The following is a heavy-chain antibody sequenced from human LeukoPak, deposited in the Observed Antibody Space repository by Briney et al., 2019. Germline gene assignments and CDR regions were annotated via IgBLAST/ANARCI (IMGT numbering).Heavy chain of an antibody. V-gene: IGHV3-30-3*01. CDR2: ISYDGSNK. CDR3: ARAVVRGVIP. D-gene: IGHD3-10*01. Sequence: GRSLRLSCAASGFTFSSYAMHWVRQAPGKGLEWVAVISYDGSNKYYADSVKGRFTISRDNSKNTLYLQINSLRAEDTAVYYCARAVVRGVIPWGQGTLVTVSS. J-gene: IGHJ5*02. CDR1: GFTFSSYA.